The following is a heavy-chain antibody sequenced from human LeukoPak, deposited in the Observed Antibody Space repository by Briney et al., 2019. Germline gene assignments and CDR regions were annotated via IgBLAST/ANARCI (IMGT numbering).Heavy chain of an antibody. Sequence: ASVKVSCKASGYTFTGYYMHWVRQAPGQGLEWMGWINPNSGGTNYAQKFQGRVTMTRDTSISAAYMELSRLRSDDTAVYYCARSTRYNWNDDYWGQGTLVIVSS. CDR1: GYTFTGYY. CDR3: ARSTRYNWNDDY. CDR2: INPNSGGT. J-gene: IGHJ4*02. V-gene: IGHV1-2*02. D-gene: IGHD1-1*01.